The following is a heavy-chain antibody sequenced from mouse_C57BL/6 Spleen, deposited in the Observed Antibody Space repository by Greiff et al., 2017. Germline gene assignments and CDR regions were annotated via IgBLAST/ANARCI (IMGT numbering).Heavy chain of an antibody. CDR2: IDPETGGT. CDR3: TRNGYYEGFAD. J-gene: IGHJ3*01. D-gene: IGHD2-3*01. Sequence: VKLMESGAELVRPGASVTLSCKASGYTFTDYEMHWVKQTPVHGLEWIGAIDPETGGTAYNQKFKGKAILTADKSSSTAYMELRGLTSEDSAVYYCTRNGYYEGFADWGQGTLVTVSA. CDR1: GYTFTDYE. V-gene: IGHV1-15*01.